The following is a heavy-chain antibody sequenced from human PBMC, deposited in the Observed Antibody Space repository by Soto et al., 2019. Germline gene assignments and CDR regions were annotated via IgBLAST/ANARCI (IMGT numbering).Heavy chain of an antibody. J-gene: IGHJ4*02. D-gene: IGHD1-26*01. CDR3: ASQIREGYYFDY. V-gene: IGHV3-30*03. Sequence: PGGSLRLSXAASGFTFSSYGMHWVLQAPGKGLEWVAVITYDGSNKYYADSVKGRFTISRDNAKNSLYLQMNSLRAEDLVLYYCASQIREGYYFDYWGQGTLVTVSS. CDR1: GFTFSSYG. CDR2: ITYDGSNK.